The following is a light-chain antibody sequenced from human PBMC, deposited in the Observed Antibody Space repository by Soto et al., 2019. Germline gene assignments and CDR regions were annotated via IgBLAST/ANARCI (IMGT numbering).Light chain of an antibody. Sequence: DIQMTQSPSTLPASAGDRVTITCRASQSISNWLAWYQQKPGTAPKLLIHDGSTLQSGVPSRFSGSGSGTYFTLSITNLHPDDFATYYCKQSYSAPLTFGGGTKVDIK. CDR2: DGS. J-gene: IGKJ4*01. CDR3: KQSYSAPLT. CDR1: QSISNW. V-gene: IGKV1-5*01.